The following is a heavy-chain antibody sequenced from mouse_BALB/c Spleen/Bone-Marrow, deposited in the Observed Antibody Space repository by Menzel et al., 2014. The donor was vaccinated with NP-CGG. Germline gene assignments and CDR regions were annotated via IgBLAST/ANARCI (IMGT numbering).Heavy chain of an antibody. V-gene: IGHV7-1*02. Sequence: DVHLVEYGGGLVQPGDSLRLSCATSGFTFSDFYMEWVRQPPGKRLEWIAASRNKAKYYTTEYSASVKGRFIVSRDTSQSVLYLQMNALRAEDTAIYYCARDVGYGNYFVYWGQGTLVTVSA. D-gene: IGHD2-10*02. CDR3: ARDVGYGNYFVY. J-gene: IGHJ3*01. CDR2: SRNKAKYYTT. CDR1: GFTFSDFY.